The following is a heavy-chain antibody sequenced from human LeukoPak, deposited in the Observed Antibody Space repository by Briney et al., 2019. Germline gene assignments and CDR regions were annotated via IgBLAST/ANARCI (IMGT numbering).Heavy chain of an antibody. D-gene: IGHD3-10*01. Sequence: GRSLRLSRAASGFTFSSYWMHWVRQAPGKGLVWVSRINSDGSSTSYADSVKGRFTISRDNAKHTLYLQMNSLRAEDTAVYYCARDPVVLLWFWELLPPYMDVWGKGTTVTVSS. CDR3: ARDPVVLLWFWELLPPYMDV. J-gene: IGHJ6*03. CDR1: GFTFSSYW. V-gene: IGHV3-74*01. CDR2: INSDGSST.